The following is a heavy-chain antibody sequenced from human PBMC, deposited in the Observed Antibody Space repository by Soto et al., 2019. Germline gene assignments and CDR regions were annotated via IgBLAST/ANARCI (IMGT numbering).Heavy chain of an antibody. D-gene: IGHD1-7*01. V-gene: IGHV3-21*01. J-gene: IGHJ3*02. CDR3: ASWGLELRQDAFDI. CDR1: GFTFSSYA. Sequence: GGSLRLSCAASGFTFSSYAMSWVRQAPGEGLEWVSAVSRSGDNTYHADSVKGRFTISRDNAKNSLYLQMNSLRAEDTAVYYCASWGLELRQDAFDIWGQGTMVTVSS. CDR2: VSRSGDNT.